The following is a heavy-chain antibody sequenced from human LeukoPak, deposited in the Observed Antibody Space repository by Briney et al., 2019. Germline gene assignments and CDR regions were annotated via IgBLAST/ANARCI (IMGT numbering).Heavy chain of an antibody. V-gene: IGHV3-7*01. J-gene: IGHJ4*02. Sequence: GGSLRLSCAASGFTFSSYWMSWVRQAPGKGLEWVANIKQDGSEKYYVDSVKGRFTISRDNAKNSLYLQMNSLRAEDTAVYYCARDRYDSSGYYYFDHWGQGTLVTVSS. CDR3: ARDRYDSSGYYYFDH. CDR1: GFTFSSYW. CDR2: IKQDGSEK. D-gene: IGHD3-22*01.